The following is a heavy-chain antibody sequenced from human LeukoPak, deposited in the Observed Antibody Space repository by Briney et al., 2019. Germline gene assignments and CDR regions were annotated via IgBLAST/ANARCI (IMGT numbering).Heavy chain of an antibody. J-gene: IGHJ5*02. V-gene: IGHV4-39*07. CDR2: IYYSGST. D-gene: IGHD6-13*01. Sequence: SETLSLTCTVSGGSISSSGFYWGWIRQPPGKGLEWVGSIYYSGSTYYNPSLKSRVTISVDTSKNQFSLKLSSVTAADTAVYYCARGAYSSSWYRAFHGPNWFDPWGQGTLVTVSS. CDR1: GGSISSSGFY. CDR3: ARGAYSSSWYRAFHGPNWFDP.